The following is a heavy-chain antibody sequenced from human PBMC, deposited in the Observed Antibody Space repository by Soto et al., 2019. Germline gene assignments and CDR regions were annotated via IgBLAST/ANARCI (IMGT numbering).Heavy chain of an antibody. CDR2: ISAYSGNT. Sequence: ASVKVSCKASGYTFTSYGISWARQAPGQGLEWMGWISAYSGNTGYAQKFQGRVTMTRNTSISTAYMELSSLRSEDTAVYYCARGGYSSGWYNWFDPWGQGTLVTVDS. D-gene: IGHD6-19*01. J-gene: IGHJ5*02. CDR3: ARGGYSSGWYNWFDP. CDR1: GYTFTSYG. V-gene: IGHV1-8*02.